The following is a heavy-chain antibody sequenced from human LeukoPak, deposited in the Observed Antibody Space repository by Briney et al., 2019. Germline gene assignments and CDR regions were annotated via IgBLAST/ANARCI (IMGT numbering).Heavy chain of an antibody. CDR1: GYTFTSYG. Sequence: GASVKVSCKASGYTFTSYGISWVRQAPGQGLEWMGWISAYNGNTNYAQKLQGRVTMTTDTSTSTAYMELRSLRSDDTAVYYCARVSPGGWYQGYNWFDPWGQGTLVTVSS. J-gene: IGHJ5*02. CDR2: ISAYNGNT. V-gene: IGHV1-18*01. CDR3: ARVSPGGWYQGYNWFDP. D-gene: IGHD6-19*01.